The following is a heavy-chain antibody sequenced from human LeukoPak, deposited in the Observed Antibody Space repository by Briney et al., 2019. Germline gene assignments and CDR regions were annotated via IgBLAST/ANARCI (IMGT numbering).Heavy chain of an antibody. J-gene: IGHJ6*03. CDR3: ARGQGPGSFGYYNYYMDV. V-gene: IGHV3-33*01. D-gene: IGHD1-14*01. CDR2: IWYSGSNK. CDR1: GFTFNTYG. Sequence: GGSLRLSCAASGFTFNTYGMHWVRQAPGKGLEWVAVIWYSGSNKYYAPSVRGRFTVSRDNSKNTLYLQMTSLRAEDTAVYYCARGQGPGSFGYYNYYMDVWGKGTTVTVSS.